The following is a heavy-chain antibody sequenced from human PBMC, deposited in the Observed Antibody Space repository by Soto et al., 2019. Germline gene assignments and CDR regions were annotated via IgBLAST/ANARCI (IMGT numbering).Heavy chain of an antibody. CDR3: ARDEGPLDGIAVVWYYYYMDV. J-gene: IGHJ6*03. D-gene: IGHD6-19*01. CDR1: GYTFTSYG. CDR2: ISAYNGNT. V-gene: IGHV1-18*01. Sequence: ASVKVSLTASGYTFTSYGMSWVRLAPGQGLEWMGWISAYNGNTNYAQKLQGRVTMTTDTSTSTAYVELRSLRSDDTAVYYCARDEGPLDGIAVVWYYYYMDVWGKGTTVTVSS.